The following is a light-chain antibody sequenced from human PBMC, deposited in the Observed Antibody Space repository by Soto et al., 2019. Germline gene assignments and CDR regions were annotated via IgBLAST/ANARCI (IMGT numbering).Light chain of an antibody. CDR1: QGIRND. CDR2: AAS. Sequence: AVQMTQSPSSLSASVGDRVTITCRASQGIRNDLGWYQQKPGKAPKLLIYAASSLQSGVPSRFSGSGSGTDFTLTISSLQPEDFATYYCLEDYNYPRTVGQGTKVEIK. J-gene: IGKJ1*01. CDR3: LEDYNYPRT. V-gene: IGKV1-6*01.